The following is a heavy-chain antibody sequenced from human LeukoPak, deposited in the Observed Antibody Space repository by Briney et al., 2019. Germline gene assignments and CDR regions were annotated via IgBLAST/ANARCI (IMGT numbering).Heavy chain of an antibody. Sequence: PSETRSLTCAVYGGSFSGYYWSWIRQPPGKGLEWIGEINHSGSTNYNPSLKSRVTISVDTSKNQFSLKLSSVTAADTAVYYCARRRTMVRGVDYWGQGTLVTVSS. V-gene: IGHV4-34*01. D-gene: IGHD3-10*01. CDR1: GGSFSGYY. CDR3: ARRRTMVRGVDY. J-gene: IGHJ4*02. CDR2: INHSGST.